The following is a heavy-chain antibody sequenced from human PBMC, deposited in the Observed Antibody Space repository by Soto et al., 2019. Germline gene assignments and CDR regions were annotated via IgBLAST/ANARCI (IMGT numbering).Heavy chain of an antibody. J-gene: IGHJ4*02. CDR1: GGTFSSYT. V-gene: IGHV1-69*01. CDR3: AREGTLYDSRAYYYLY. D-gene: IGHD3-22*01. CDR2: ITPMFGTP. Sequence: QVQLVQSGAEVKKPGSSVKVSCKASGGTFSSYTITWVRQAPGQGLEWMGGITPMFGTPNYAQKFRGRVTITADESTSTAYMELSSLSSEDTAMYFCAREGTLYDSRAYYYLYWGQGTLVTVSS.